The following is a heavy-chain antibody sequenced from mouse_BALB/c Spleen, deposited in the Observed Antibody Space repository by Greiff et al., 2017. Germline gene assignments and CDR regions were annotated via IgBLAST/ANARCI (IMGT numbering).Heavy chain of an antibody. CDR3: AQGGYYGNYAYAMDY. Sequence: QVQLQQPGAELVKPGTSVKLSCKASGYNFTSYWINWVKLRPGQGLEWIGDIYPGSGSTNYNEKFKSKATLTVDTSSSTAYMQLSSLASEDSALYYCAQGGYYGNYAYAMDYWGQGTSVTVSS. CDR1: GYNFTSYW. D-gene: IGHD2-1*01. V-gene: IGHV1-55*01. J-gene: IGHJ4*01. CDR2: IYPGSGST.